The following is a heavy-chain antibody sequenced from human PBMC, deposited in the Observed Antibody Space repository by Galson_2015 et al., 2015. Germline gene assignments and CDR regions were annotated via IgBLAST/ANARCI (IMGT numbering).Heavy chain of an antibody. D-gene: IGHD6-13*01. V-gene: IGHV3-30-3*01. CDR3: ASLWEIYSSSHHDY. Sequence: SLRLSCAASGFTFSSYAMHWVRQAPGKGLEWVAVIYYDGSNKYYADSVKGRFTISRDNSKNTLYLQMNSLRAEDTAVYYCASLWEIYSSSHHDYWGQGTLFTVSS. CDR2: IYYDGSNK. CDR1: GFTFSSYA. J-gene: IGHJ4*02.